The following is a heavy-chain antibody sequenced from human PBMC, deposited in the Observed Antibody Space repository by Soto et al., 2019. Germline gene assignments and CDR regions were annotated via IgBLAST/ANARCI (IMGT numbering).Heavy chain of an antibody. J-gene: IGHJ4*02. Sequence: LRLSCKASGFNFRSYAMTWVRQAPGKGLEWVSTTGATGRTTYYADSVQGRFTVSRDNSKNTLDLQMSNLRAEDTAVYYCATVHNTSRSFDYWGQGTLVTVSS. CDR2: TGATGRTT. V-gene: IGHV3-23*01. D-gene: IGHD1-20*01. CDR1: GFNFRSYA. CDR3: ATVHNTSRSFDY.